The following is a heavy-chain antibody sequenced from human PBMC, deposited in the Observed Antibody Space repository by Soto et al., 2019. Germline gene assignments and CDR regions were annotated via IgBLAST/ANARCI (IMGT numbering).Heavy chain of an antibody. CDR2: IYYSGST. CDR1: GGSISSGDYY. V-gene: IGHV4-30-4*01. D-gene: IGHD6-13*01. Sequence: PSETLSLTCTVSGGSISSGDYYWSWIRQPPGKGLEWIGYIYYSGSTYYNPSLKSRVTISVDTSKNQFSLKLSSVTAADTAVYYCARDSSSWYHYGMDVWGQGTTVTVSS. CDR3: ARDSSSWYHYGMDV. J-gene: IGHJ6*02.